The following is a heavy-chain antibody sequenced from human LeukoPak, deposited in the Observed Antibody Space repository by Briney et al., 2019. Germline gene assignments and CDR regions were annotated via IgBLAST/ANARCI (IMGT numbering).Heavy chain of an antibody. Sequence: SETLSLTCTVSGGSISSGGYYWSWIRQHPGKGLEWIGYIYYSGSTYYNPSLKSRVTISVDTSKNQFSLKLSSVTAADTAVYYCARVGRGSGYSRYYYNYYMDVWGKGTTVTVSS. CDR3: ARVGRGSGYSRYYYNYYMDV. J-gene: IGHJ6*03. CDR1: GGSISSGGYY. CDR2: IYYSGST. D-gene: IGHD3-3*01. V-gene: IGHV4-31*03.